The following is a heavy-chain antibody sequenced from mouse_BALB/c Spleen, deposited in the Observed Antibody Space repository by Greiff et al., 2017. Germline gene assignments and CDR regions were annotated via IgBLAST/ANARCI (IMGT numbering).Heavy chain of an antibody. CDR1: GFSLTSYG. V-gene: IGHV2-5-1*01. Sequence: QVQLQQSGPSLVQPSQSLSITCTVSGFSLTSYGVHWVRQSPGKGLEWLGVIWRGGSTDYNAAFMSRLSITKDNSKSQVFFKMNSLQADDTAIYYCAKNSGYDGYPRAMDYWGQGTSVTVSS. CDR3: AKNSGYDGYPRAMDY. J-gene: IGHJ4*01. D-gene: IGHD2-3*01. CDR2: IWRGGST.